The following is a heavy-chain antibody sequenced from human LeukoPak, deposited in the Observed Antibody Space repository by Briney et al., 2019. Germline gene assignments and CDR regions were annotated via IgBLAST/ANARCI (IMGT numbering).Heavy chain of an antibody. CDR2: IRYDGSDK. CDR3: AKDGGRGVLDY. Sequence: PGGSLRLSCAASGFTFSTFGMHWVRQAPGKGLEWVTFIRYDGSDKYYTDSVKGRFTISRDNSRNILFLQMNSLRTEDTAVYYCAKDGGRGVLDYWGQGTLVTVSS. V-gene: IGHV3-30*02. D-gene: IGHD3-10*01. J-gene: IGHJ4*02. CDR1: GFTFSTFG.